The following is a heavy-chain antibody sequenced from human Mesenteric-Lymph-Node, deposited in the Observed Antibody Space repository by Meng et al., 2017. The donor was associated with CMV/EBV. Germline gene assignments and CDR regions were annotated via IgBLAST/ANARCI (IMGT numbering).Heavy chain of an antibody. D-gene: IGHD5-24*01. Sequence: ASVKVSCKASAYTLSNNCVHWVRQAPGQGLEWMGIINPKDGDTRYEHNFQGRLTLTRDTSTSTVYMELSSLRSEDTAVYYCAREGGDGYNSYYGMDVWGQGTTVTVSS. CDR2: INPKDGDT. CDR3: AREGGDGYNSYYGMDV. V-gene: IGHV1-46*01. CDR1: AYTLSNNC. J-gene: IGHJ6*02.